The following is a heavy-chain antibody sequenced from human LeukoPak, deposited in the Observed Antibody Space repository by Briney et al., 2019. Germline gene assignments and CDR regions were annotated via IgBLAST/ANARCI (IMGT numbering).Heavy chain of an antibody. V-gene: IGHV3-30*03. D-gene: IGHD3-3*01. CDR2: ISYDGSNK. CDR3: ARDPTYYDFWSHFDY. J-gene: IGHJ4*02. Sequence: GGSLRLSCAASGFTFSSYGMHWVRQAPGKGLEWVAVISYDGSNKYYADSVKGRFTISRDNAKNSLYLQMNSLRAEDTAVCYCARDPTYYDFWSHFDYWGQGTLVTVSS. CDR1: GFTFSSYG.